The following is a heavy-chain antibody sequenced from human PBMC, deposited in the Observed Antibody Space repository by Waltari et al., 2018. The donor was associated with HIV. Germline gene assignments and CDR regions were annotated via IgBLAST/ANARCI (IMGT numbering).Heavy chain of an antibody. Sequence: QVHLPQWGSGLLKPSGTLSLTCAVYGGSFSGYYWTRIRQSPGRGLEWMGEIAHTGTHTYNPALKGRVTMSVDTSKNQFSLTLKSVTAADTAVYYCVRGFGNYGFYFDYWGQGKLVSVSS. D-gene: IGHD3-16*01. CDR2: IAHTGTH. CDR3: VRGFGNYGFYFDY. J-gene: IGHJ4*02. V-gene: IGHV4-34*02. CDR1: GGSFSGYY.